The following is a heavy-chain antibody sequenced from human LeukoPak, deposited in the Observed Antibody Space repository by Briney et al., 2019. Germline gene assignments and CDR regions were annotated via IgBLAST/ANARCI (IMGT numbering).Heavy chain of an antibody. CDR3: ARGHDYGDQFDY. CDR1: GFTFSSYS. D-gene: IGHD4-17*01. J-gene: IGHJ4*02. CDR2: INHSGST. V-gene: IGHV4-34*01. Sequence: GSLRLSCAASGFTFSSYSMNWVRQAPGKGLEWIGEINHSGSTNYNPSLKSRVTISVDTSKNQFSLKLSSVTAADTAVYYCARGHDYGDQFDYWGQGTLVTVSS.